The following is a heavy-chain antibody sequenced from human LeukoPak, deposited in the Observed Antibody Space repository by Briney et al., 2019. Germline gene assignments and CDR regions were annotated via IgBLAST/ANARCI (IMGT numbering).Heavy chain of an antibody. D-gene: IGHD5-18*01. V-gene: IGHV1-69*05. CDR3: ASRGYSYGIFDY. CDR2: IIPIFGTA. Sequence: GASVKVSCKASGGTFSSYAISWVRQAPGQGLEWMGRIIPIFGTANYAQKFQGRVTITTDESTRTAYMELSSLRSEDTAVYYCASRGYSYGIFDYWGQGTLVTVSS. CDR1: GGTFSSYA. J-gene: IGHJ4*02.